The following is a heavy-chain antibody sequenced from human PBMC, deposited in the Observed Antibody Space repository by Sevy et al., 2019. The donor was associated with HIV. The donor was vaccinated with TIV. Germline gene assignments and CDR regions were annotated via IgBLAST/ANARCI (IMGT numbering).Heavy chain of an antibody. CDR1: GFTFTNYG. V-gene: IGHV3-23*01. Sequence: GGSLRLSSAASGFTFTNYGMHGVRQAPGKGLEWVSGISNSGANTYYADSVRGRFTVSRDNSKNTVYLQLNSLRAEDTAIYYCAKEWTLLSDWYGEFDYWGQGTLVTVSS. CDR2: ISNSGANT. D-gene: IGHD6-19*01. CDR3: AKEWTLLSDWYGEFDY. J-gene: IGHJ4*02.